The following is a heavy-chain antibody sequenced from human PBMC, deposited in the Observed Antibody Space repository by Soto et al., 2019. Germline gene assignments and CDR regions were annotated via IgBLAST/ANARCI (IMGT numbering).Heavy chain of an antibody. CDR2: ISGSGGST. J-gene: IGHJ6*02. V-gene: IGHV3-23*01. Sequence: EVQLLESGGGLVQPGGSLRLSCAASGFTFSSYAMSWVRQAPGKGLEWVSAISGSGGSTYYADSVKGRFTISRDNSKNTLSLQITSRRAEDTAIYYCAKNGCGITIVGGMDVWGHGTTVTVYS. D-gene: IGHD3-9*01. CDR1: GFTFSSYA. CDR3: AKNGCGITIVGGMDV.